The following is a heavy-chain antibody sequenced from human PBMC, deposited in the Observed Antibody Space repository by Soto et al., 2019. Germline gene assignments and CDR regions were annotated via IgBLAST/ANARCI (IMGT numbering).Heavy chain of an antibody. CDR1: GFTFSSYA. J-gene: IGHJ6*02. CDR2: ISYDGSNK. Sequence: QAGGSLRLSCAASGFTFSSYAMHWVRQAPGKGLEWVAVISYDGSNKYYADSVKGRFTISRDNSKNTLYLQMNSLRAEDTAVYYCAREREVRRTRGIVYYYYGMDVWGQGTTVTVSS. D-gene: IGHD3-16*02. CDR3: AREREVRRTRGIVYYYYGMDV. V-gene: IGHV3-30-3*01.